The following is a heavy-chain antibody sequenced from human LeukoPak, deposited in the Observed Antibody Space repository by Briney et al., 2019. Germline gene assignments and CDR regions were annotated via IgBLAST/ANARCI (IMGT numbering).Heavy chain of an antibody. CDR1: GFTFDGYA. V-gene: IGHV3-9*01. CDR2: ISWNSGSI. J-gene: IGHJ5*02. Sequence: GGSLRLSCAASGFTFDGYAMHWVRQAPGKGLEWVSGISWNSGSIGYADSVKGRFTISRDNAKNSLYLQMNSLRAEDTALYYCAKDRDSSGWYWFDPWGQGTLVTVSS. D-gene: IGHD6-19*01. CDR3: AKDRDSSGWYWFDP.